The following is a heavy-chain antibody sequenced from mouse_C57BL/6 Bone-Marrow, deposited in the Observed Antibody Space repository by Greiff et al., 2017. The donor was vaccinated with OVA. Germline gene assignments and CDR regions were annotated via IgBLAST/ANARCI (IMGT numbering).Heavy chain of an antibody. V-gene: IGHV1-52*01. D-gene: IGHD2-4*01. CDR2: IDPSDSET. CDR1: GYTFTSYW. CDR3: ARIYDYDDWFAY. J-gene: IGHJ3*01. Sequence: VQLQQPGAELVRPGSSVKLSCKASGYTFTSYWMHWVKQRPIQGLEWIGNIDPSDSETHYNQKFKDKATLTVDKSSSTAYMQLSSLTSEDSAVYYCARIYDYDDWFAYWGQGTLVTVSA.